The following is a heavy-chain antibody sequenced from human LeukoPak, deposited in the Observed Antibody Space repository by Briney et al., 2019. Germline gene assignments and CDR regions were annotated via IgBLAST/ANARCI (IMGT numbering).Heavy chain of an antibody. CDR3: ARDMSFSTSDWYGELDN. CDR1: GFIFDIFW. Sequence: GRSLRLSCAASGFIFDIFWMSWVRQAPGKGLEWVANIKHDGSEIYHVDSVKGRFTISRDNAKKLLYLQINSLRAEDTALYYCARDMSFSTSDWYGELDNWGQGTLVTVSS. J-gene: IGHJ4*02. D-gene: IGHD6-19*01. V-gene: IGHV3-7*05. CDR2: IKHDGSEI.